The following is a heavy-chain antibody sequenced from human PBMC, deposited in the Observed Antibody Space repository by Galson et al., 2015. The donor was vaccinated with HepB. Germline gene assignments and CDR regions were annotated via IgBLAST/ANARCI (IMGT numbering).Heavy chain of an antibody. CDR3: ATGGPYADGLDV. J-gene: IGHJ6*02. CDR2: IDPDNGER. V-gene: IGHV1-24*01. D-gene: IGHD4-17*01. Sequence: SVKVSCKVSGKSINELSIHWVRQAPGKGLEWMGAIDPDNGERISPQNFQDRVTMTEDTSTDPAYMELTSLRFEDTGVYYCATGGPYADGLDVRGQGTTVTVS. CDR1: GKSINELS.